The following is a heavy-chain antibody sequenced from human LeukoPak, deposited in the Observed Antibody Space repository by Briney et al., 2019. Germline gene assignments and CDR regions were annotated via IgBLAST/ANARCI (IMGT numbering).Heavy chain of an antibody. CDR2: ICSSSNYI. V-gene: IGHV3-21*01. Sequence: GASLRLSCAASGFTFSSYSMNWVRQAPGKGLEWVSSICSSSNYIYYECAAEGRFTISSDNAKNSSYLQMNSLRAEDTAVYYCAWAVAGNGGADYWGQGALVTVCS. CDR3: AWAVAGNGGADY. J-gene: IGHJ4*02. D-gene: IGHD6-19*01. CDR1: GFTFSSYS.